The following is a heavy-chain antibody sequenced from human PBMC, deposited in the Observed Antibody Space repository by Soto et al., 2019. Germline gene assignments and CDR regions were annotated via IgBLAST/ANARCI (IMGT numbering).Heavy chain of an antibody. Sequence: GASVKVSCRASGGTFSSYAISWVRQAPGQGLEWMGGIIPIFGTANYAQKFQGRVTITADESTSTAYMELSSLRSEDTAVYYCARGGPLELRILTGTKYYFDYWGQGTLVTVSS. J-gene: IGHJ4*02. CDR3: ARGGPLELRILTGTKYYFDY. D-gene: IGHD3-9*01. CDR1: GGTFSSYA. V-gene: IGHV1-69*13. CDR2: IIPIFGTA.